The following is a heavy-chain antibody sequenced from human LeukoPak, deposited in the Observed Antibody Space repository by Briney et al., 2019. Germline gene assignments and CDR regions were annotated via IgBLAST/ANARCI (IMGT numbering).Heavy chain of an antibody. V-gene: IGHV1-2*02. J-gene: IGHJ2*01. D-gene: IGHD3-10*01. CDR1: GYTFTGYN. Sequence: RASVKVSCKASGYTFTGYNMHWVRQAPGQGLDWMGWINPNSGGTNSAQKFQGRVTMTRDTSISTTYMELSGLTSHDTAVYYCARLKEYYYGSGSYSWYFDLWGRGTLVTVSP. CDR3: ARLKEYYYGSGSYSWYFDL. CDR2: INPNSGGT.